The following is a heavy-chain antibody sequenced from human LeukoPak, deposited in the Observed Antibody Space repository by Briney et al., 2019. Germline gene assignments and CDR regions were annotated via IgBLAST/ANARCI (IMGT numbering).Heavy chain of an antibody. CDR1: GFTFSTYA. V-gene: IGHV3-23*01. CDR2: ISGSGGST. D-gene: IGHD3-16*02. CDR3: AKWLVRLSYFDY. J-gene: IGHJ4*02. Sequence: PGGSLRLSCTASGFTFSTYAMSWVRQAPGKGLEWVSAISGSGGSTYYADSVKGRFTISRDNSKNTLYLQMNCLRAEDTAVYYCAKWLVRLSYFDYWGQGTLVTVSS.